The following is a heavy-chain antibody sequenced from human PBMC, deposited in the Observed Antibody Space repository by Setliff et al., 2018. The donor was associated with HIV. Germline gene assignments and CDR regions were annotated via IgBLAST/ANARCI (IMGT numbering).Heavy chain of an antibody. CDR3: ARGGPGSSFGYDWFDS. CDR2: FIPTLGIA. Sequence: SVKVSCKASGDTFSNYAINWVRQAPGQGLEWMGGFIPTLGIANSVHKFQGRLTITADKFTSTAYMELSSLRSEDTAVYYCARGGPGSSFGYDWFDSWGQGTPVTVSS. CDR1: GDTFSNYA. D-gene: IGHD5-18*01. J-gene: IGHJ5*01. V-gene: IGHV1-69*10.